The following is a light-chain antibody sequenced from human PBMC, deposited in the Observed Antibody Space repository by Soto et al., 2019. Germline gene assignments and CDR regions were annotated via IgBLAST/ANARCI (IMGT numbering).Light chain of an antibody. CDR1: QSISSW. Sequence: DIQMTQSPSTLSASVGDRVTITCRASQSISSWLAWYQQKPGKAPNLLISKASSLESGVPSRFSGSGSGTEFTLPISSLQPDDFATYYCQQYYSYSYTFGQGTKLEIK. CDR2: KAS. V-gene: IGKV1-5*03. J-gene: IGKJ2*01. CDR3: QQYYSYSYT.